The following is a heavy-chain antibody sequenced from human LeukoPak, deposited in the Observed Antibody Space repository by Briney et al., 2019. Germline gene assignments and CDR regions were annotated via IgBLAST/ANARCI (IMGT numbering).Heavy chain of an antibody. CDR2: INHSGST. Sequence: SETLSLTCAVYGGSFSGYYWSWIRQPPGKGLEWIGEINHSGSTNYNPSLKSRVTISVDTSKNQFSLKLSSVTAADTAVYYCASGLPYYYYCMDVWGKGTTVTVSS. V-gene: IGHV4-34*01. CDR1: GGSFSGYY. D-gene: IGHD5-18*01. J-gene: IGHJ6*03. CDR3: ASGLPYYYYCMDV.